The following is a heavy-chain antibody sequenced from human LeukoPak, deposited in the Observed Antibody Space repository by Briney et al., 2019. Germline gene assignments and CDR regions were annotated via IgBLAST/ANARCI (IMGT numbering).Heavy chain of an antibody. D-gene: IGHD6-19*01. CDR2: ISHSGST. J-gene: IGHJ4*02. CDR1: GFTFSDNY. V-gene: IGHV4-38-2*02. CDR3: ARDPAVAAVDY. Sequence: GSLRLSCAASGFTFSDNYMTWVRQPPGKGLEWIGSISHSGSTYYNPSLNSRVTISVDTSKNQFSLKLSSVTAADTAVYYCARDPAVAAVDYWGQGTLVTVSS.